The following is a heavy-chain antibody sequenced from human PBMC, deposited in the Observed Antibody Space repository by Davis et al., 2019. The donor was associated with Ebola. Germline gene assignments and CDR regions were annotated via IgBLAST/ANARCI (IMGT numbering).Heavy chain of an antibody. Sequence: SVTVSCKASGGSFSSYAISWVRQAPGQGLEWMGGIIPMFGTTHYAQKFQGRVTITADDSTATVSLDISGLIPEDTAVYYCARDGDYGRANSYYFGMDVWGRGTTVTVSS. CDR3: ARDGDYGRANSYYFGMDV. J-gene: IGHJ6*02. D-gene: IGHD4-17*01. CDR1: GGSFSSYA. V-gene: IGHV1-69*13. CDR2: IIPMFGTT.